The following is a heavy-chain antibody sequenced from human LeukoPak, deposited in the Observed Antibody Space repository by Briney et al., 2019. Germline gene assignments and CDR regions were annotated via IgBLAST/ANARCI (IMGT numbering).Heavy chain of an antibody. CDR1: GFTFSSYS. CDR3: ARDTRSSPVHHACDI. D-gene: IGHD6-6*01. Sequence: GGSLRLSCAASGFTFSSYSMNWVRQAPGKGLAWVSSISSSGSYIYYADSVKGRFTISRDNAKNTLYLQMNSLRAEDTAVYDCARDTRSSPVHHACDIWRQGTMHSVSS. V-gene: IGHV3-21*01. CDR2: ISSSGSYI. J-gene: IGHJ3*02.